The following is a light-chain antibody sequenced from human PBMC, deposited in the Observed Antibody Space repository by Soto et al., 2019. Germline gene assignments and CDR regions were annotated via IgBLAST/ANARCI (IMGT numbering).Light chain of an antibody. CDR3: SSYAGRYTWV. J-gene: IGLJ2*01. CDR2: AVS. CDR1: SNDVSAFNY. Sequence: QSALTQPRSVSGSPGQSVTISCTGTSNDVSAFNYVSWYQHLPGKAPQLLIYAVSERPSAVSDRFSGSKSGNTASLTISGLQVEDEADYYCSSYAGRYTWVFGGGTKVTVL. V-gene: IGLV2-11*01.